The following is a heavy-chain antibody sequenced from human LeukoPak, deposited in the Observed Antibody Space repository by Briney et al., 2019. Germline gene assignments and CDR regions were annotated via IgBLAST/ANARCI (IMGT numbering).Heavy chain of an antibody. CDR1: GFTFSSYE. D-gene: IGHD3-10*01. V-gene: IGHV3-48*03. CDR3: AREYYGSGSYLTHYYYYYMDV. Sequence: GGSLRLSCAASGFTFSSYEMNWVRQAPGKGLEWVSYISSSGSTIYYADSVKGRFTISRDNAKNSLYLQMNSLRAEDTAVYYCAREYYGSGSYLTHYYYYYMDVWGKGTTVTISS. CDR2: ISSSGSTI. J-gene: IGHJ6*03.